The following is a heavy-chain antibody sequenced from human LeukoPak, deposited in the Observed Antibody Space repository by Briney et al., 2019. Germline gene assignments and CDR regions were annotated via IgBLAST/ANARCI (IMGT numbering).Heavy chain of an antibody. CDR3: ARGVVPEYYYDMDV. V-gene: IGHV1-69*13. CDR2: IFPIFGTA. D-gene: IGHD2-15*01. J-gene: IGHJ6*02. CDR1: GGTFSSYA. Sequence: GASVKVSCRAPGGTFSSYAISWVRQAPGQGLEWMGGIFPIFGTANYAQKFQGRVTITADQFTSTAYMELSSLRSEDTAVYYCARGVVPEYYYDMDVWGQGTTVTVSS.